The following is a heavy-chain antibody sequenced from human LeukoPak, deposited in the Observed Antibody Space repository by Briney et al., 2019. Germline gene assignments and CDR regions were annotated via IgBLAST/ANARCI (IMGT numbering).Heavy chain of an antibody. CDR3: ARALPLGPFDP. Sequence: GGSLRLSCAASGFTFSSYSMNWVRQAPGKGLEWVSSISSSSSYIYYADSVKGRFTISRDNAKNSLYLQMNSLRAEDTAVYYCARALPLGPFDPWGQGTLVTVSS. J-gene: IGHJ5*02. CDR2: ISSSSSYI. V-gene: IGHV3-21*01. D-gene: IGHD1-26*01. CDR1: GFTFSSYS.